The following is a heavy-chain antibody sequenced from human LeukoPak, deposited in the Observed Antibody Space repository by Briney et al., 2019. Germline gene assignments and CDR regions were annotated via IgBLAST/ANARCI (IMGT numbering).Heavy chain of an antibody. Sequence: GASVKVSCKASGGTFSSYAISWVRQAPGQGLEWMGGIIPIFGTANYAQKFQGRVTITADESTSTAYTELSSLRSEDTAVYYCARDEGYCSSTSCYGTYWGQGTLVTVSS. V-gene: IGHV1-69*13. CDR1: GGTFSSYA. CDR2: IIPIFGTA. CDR3: ARDEGYCSSTSCYGTY. J-gene: IGHJ4*02. D-gene: IGHD2-2*01.